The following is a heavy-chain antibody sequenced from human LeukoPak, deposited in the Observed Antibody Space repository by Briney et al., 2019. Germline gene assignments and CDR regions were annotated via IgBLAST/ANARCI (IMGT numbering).Heavy chain of an antibody. CDR3: ARRQWLVSDFDY. V-gene: IGHV4-39*07. D-gene: IGHD6-19*01. Sequence: SETLSLTCTVSGGSISSNNYYWGWIRQPPGKGLEWIGNIYYSGSTYYNPSLKSRVTISVDTSKSQFSLKLSSVTAADTAVFYCARRQWLVSDFDYWGQGTLVTVSS. CDR1: GGSISSNNYY. J-gene: IGHJ4*02. CDR2: IYYSGST.